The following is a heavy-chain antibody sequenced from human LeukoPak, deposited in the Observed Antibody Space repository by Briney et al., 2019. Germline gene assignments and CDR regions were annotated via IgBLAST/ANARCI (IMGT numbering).Heavy chain of an antibody. V-gene: IGHV3-21*01. CDR2: ISSSSSYI. CDR3: ARDFGFRADGSLPFV. Sequence: SGGSLRLSCAASGFTFSSYSMNWVRQAPGKGLEWVSSISSSSSYIYYADSVKGRFTISRDNAKNSLYLQMNSLRAEDTAVYYCARDFGFRADGSLPFVWGQGTLVTVSS. CDR1: GFTFSSYS. J-gene: IGHJ4*02. D-gene: IGHD3-3*01.